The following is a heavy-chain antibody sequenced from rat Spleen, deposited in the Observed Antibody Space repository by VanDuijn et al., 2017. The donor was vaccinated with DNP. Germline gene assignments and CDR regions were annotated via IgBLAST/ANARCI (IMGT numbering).Heavy chain of an antibody. J-gene: IGHJ2*01. CDR1: GYSITSNY. D-gene: IGHD1-9*01. CDR2: ISYSGST. Sequence: EVQLQESGPGLVKPSQSLSLTCSVTGYSITSNYWGWIRKFPGNKMEWIGHISYSGSTSYNPSLKSRISITRDTSKNQFFLPLNSVTTEDTATYYCARLGILRVYPFDSWGQGVMVTVSS. CDR3: ARLGILRVYPFDS. V-gene: IGHV3-1*01.